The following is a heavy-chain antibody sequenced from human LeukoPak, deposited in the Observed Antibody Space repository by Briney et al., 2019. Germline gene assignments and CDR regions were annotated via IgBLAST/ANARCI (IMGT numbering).Heavy chain of an antibody. CDR2: IIPIFGTA. Sequence: GASVTVSCTASGGTFSSYAISWARQAPGQGLEWMGGIIPIFGTANYAQKFQGRVTITADESTSTAYMELSSLRSEDTAVYYCARDGEGYYGSGSYYTLWFDYWGQGTLVTVSS. D-gene: IGHD3-10*01. CDR1: GGTFSSYA. J-gene: IGHJ4*02. V-gene: IGHV1-69*13. CDR3: ARDGEGYYGSGSYYTLWFDY.